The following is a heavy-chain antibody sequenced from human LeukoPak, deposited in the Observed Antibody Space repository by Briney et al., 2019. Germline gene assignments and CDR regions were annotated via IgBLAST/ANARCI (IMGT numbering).Heavy chain of an antibody. Sequence: ASAKVSCKASGYTFTSYGISWVRQAPGQGLEGMGWISGYNGNTNYAQKLQGRVTMTTDTSTSTAYMELRSLRSDDTAVYYCAKEQESGIYGMDVWGQGTTVTVSS. CDR2: ISGYNGNT. CDR3: AKEQESGIYGMDV. V-gene: IGHV1-18*01. J-gene: IGHJ6*02. D-gene: IGHD3-10*01. CDR1: GYTFTSYG.